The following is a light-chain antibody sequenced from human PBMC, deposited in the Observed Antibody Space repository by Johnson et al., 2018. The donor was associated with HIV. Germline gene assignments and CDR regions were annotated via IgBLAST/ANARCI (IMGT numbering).Light chain of an antibody. CDR1: SSNIGNNY. CDR2: DNN. J-gene: IGLJ1*01. CDR3: GTWISTGSV. V-gene: IGLV1-51*01. Sequence: QPVLTQPPSVSAAPGQKVTISCSGSSSNIGNNYVSWYQQLPGTAPKLLIYDNNKRPSGIPDRFSASKSGTSATLAITGLQTGDEADYYCGTWISTGSVFGSGTKVTVL.